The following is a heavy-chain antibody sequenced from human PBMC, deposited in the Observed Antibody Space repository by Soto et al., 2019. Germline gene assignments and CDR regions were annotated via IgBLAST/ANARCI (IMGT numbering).Heavy chain of an antibody. CDR1: GGTFSSYA. J-gene: IGHJ6*02. CDR2: IIPIFGTA. CDR3: ARAHYYDSSGSATYYYYGMDV. Sequence: QVQLVQSGAEVKKPGSSVKVSCKASGGTFSSYAISWVRQAPGQGLEWMGGIIPIFGTANYAQKFQGRVTITADESTSTAYMELSSLISEDPAVYYCARAHYYDSSGSATYYYYGMDVWGQGTTVTVAS. D-gene: IGHD3-22*01. V-gene: IGHV1-69*01.